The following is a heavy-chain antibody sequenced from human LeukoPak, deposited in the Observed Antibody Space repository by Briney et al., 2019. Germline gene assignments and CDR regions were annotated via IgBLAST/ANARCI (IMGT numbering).Heavy chain of an antibody. J-gene: IGHJ4*02. V-gene: IGHV4-34*01. CDR1: GGSFSGYY. D-gene: IGHD2-2*02. CDR3: ARLWVEDIVVVPAAIVDY. CDR2: INHSGST. Sequence: SETLSLTCAVYGGSFSGYYWSWIRQPPGKGLEWIGEINHSGSTNYNPSLKSRVTISVDTSKNQFSLKLSSVTAADTAVYYCARLWVEDIVVVPAAIVDYWGQGTLVTVSS.